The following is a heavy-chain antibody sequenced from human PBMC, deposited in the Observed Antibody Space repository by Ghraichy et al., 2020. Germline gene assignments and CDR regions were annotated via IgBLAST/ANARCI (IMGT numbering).Heavy chain of an antibody. CDR1: GFTFSTYW. V-gene: IGHV3-74*01. CDR3: ATAGYYRLDY. CDR2: TNPDGSTT. Sequence: GGSLRLSCAASGFTFSTYWMRWVRQGPGMGLVWVSRTNPDGSTTDYADSVKGRFTVSRDNAKNTLYLQVNSLRAEDTAVYYCATAGYYRLDYGGRETRVTVSA. J-gene: IGHJ4*02. D-gene: IGHD1-26*01.